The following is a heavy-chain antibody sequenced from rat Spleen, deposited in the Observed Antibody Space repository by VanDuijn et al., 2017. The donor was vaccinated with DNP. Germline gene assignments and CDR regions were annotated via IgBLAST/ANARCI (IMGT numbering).Heavy chain of an antibody. D-gene: IGHD5-1*01. Sequence: QVQLKESGPVLVQASETLSLTCPVSGFSLTNYGVIWVRQSPGKGLEWMGIIWGDGTTDYNSALKSRLSINRDTSKSQVFLKMNSLQTDDTAIYYCTRESWGYVMDAWGQGASVTVSS. CDR2: IWGDGTT. CDR3: TRESWGYVMDA. CDR1: GFSLTNYG. J-gene: IGHJ4*01. V-gene: IGHV2S75*01.